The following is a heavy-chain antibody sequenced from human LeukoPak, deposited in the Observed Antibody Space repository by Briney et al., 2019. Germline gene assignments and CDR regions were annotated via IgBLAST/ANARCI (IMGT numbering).Heavy chain of an antibody. J-gene: IGHJ4*02. Sequence: PGGSLRLSCAASGFTFSDYYMSWIRQAPGKGLEWVSCIGSSSSYTDYADSVKGRFTISRDNAKNSLYLQMNSLRAEDTAVYYRAKGDGYDDFDYWGQGTLVPVSS. D-gene: IGHD5-12*01. V-gene: IGHV3-11*06. CDR2: IGSSSSYT. CDR1: GFTFSDYY. CDR3: AKGDGYDDFDY.